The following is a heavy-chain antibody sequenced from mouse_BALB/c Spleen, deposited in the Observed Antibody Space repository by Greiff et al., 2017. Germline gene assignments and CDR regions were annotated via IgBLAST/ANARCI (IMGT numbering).Heavy chain of an antibody. J-gene: IGHJ3*01. CDR1: GYTFTDYW. D-gene: IGHD2-4*01. CDR3: ARKGDYDGGFAY. Sequence: QVQLQQSGAELVMPGASVKMSCKASGYTFTDYWMHWVKQRPGQGLEWIGAIDTSDSYTSYNQKFKGKATLTVDESSSTAYMQLSSLTSEDSAVYYCARKGDYDGGFAYWGQGTLVTVSA. V-gene: IGHV1-69*01. CDR2: IDTSDSYT.